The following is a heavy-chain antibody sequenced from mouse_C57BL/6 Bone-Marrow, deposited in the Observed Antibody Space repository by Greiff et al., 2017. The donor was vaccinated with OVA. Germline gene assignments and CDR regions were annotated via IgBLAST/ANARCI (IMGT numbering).Heavy chain of an antibody. Sequence: QVQLQQSGAELVRPGTSVKVSCKASGYAFTNYLIEWVKQRPGQGLEWIGVINPGSGGTNYNEKFKGKATLTAAKSSSTAYMQLSSLTSEDSAVYFCARSILFAYWGQGTLVTVSA. CDR3: ARSILFAY. J-gene: IGHJ3*01. CDR1: GYAFTNYL. V-gene: IGHV1-54*01. CDR2: INPGSGGT.